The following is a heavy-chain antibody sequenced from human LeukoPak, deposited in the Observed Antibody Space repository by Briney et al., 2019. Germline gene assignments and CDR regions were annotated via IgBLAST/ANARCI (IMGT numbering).Heavy chain of an antibody. CDR1: GFTFSSYA. CDR2: ISYDGSNK. Sequence: GGSLRLSCAASGFTFSSYAMHWVRQAPGKGLEWVAVISYDGSNKYYADSVKGRFTISRDNSKNTLYLQMNSLRAEDTAVYYCARDWGYDSSGYFDYWGQGTLVTVSS. V-gene: IGHV3-30-3*01. J-gene: IGHJ4*02. CDR3: ARDWGYDSSGYFDY. D-gene: IGHD3-22*01.